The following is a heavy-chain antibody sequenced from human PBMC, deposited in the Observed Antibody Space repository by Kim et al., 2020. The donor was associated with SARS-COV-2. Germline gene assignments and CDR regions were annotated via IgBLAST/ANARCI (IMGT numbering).Heavy chain of an antibody. Sequence: SETLSLTCTVSGGSISSYYWSWIRQPPGKGLEWIGYIYYSGSTNYNPSLKSRVTISVDTSKNQFSLKLSSVTAADTAVYYCARHLLSSSSTRRGVDYYYYMDVWGKGTTVTVSS. CDR1: GGSISSYY. J-gene: IGHJ6*03. CDR3: ARHLLSSSSTRRGVDYYYYMDV. D-gene: IGHD2-2*01. V-gene: IGHV4-59*08. CDR2: IYYSGST.